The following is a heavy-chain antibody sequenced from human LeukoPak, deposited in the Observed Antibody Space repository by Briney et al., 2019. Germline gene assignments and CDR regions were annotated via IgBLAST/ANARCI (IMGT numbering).Heavy chain of an antibody. CDR2: LNHNGNVN. CDR3: ARGGGLDV. CDR1: GFTFSSYW. D-gene: IGHD3-16*01. Sequence: GGSLRLSCAASGFTFSSYWMNWARQAPGKGLEWVASLNHNGNVNYYVDSVKGRFTISRDNAKNSPYLQMSNLRAEDTAVYFCARGGGLDVWGQGATVTVSS. J-gene: IGHJ6*02. V-gene: IGHV3-7*03.